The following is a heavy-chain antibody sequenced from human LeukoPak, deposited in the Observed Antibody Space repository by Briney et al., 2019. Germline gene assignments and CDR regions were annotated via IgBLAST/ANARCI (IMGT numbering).Heavy chain of an antibody. D-gene: IGHD2-21*01. CDR1: GFTFSSYT. Sequence: SGGSLRLSCAASGFTFSSYTMNWVRQAPGKGLEWVSDISSSGGSTYYADSVKGRFTISRDNPKNSLYLQMNSLRAEDTAVYYCARDPNFNVVGRRAFDIWARGTMVTVSS. V-gene: IGHV3-48*01. J-gene: IGHJ3*02. CDR3: ARDPNFNVVGRRAFDI. CDR2: ISSSGGST.